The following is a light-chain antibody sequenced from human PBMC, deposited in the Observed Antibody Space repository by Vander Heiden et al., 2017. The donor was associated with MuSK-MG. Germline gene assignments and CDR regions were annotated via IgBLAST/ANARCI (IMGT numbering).Light chain of an antibody. Sequence: DIQMTQSPSTLSASVGDRVTITCRASQSISSWLAWYQQKPGKAPKLLIYDASSLESGVPSRFSGSGSGTEFTLTISSLQPDDFATYYCQQYNSYQWTVGQGTKVAIK. CDR1: QSISSW. CDR2: DAS. CDR3: QQYNSYQWT. V-gene: IGKV1-5*01. J-gene: IGKJ1*01.